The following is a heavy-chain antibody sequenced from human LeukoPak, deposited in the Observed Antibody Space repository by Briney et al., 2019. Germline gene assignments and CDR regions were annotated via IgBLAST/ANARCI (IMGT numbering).Heavy chain of an antibody. CDR1: GGSISSGSYY. V-gene: IGHV4-61*10. CDR2: IHYSGST. D-gene: IGHD3-16*01. CDR3: ARTPRGEFSDY. Sequence: SETLSLTCTVSGGSISSGSYYWSWIRQPAGKGLEWIGYIHYSGSTNYNPSLKSRVTISADTSNNQFSLKLISVTAADTAVYYCARTPRGEFSDYWGQGTLVTVSS. J-gene: IGHJ4*02.